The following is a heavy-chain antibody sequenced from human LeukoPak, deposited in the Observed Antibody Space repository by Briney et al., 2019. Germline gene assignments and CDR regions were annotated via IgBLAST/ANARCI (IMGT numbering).Heavy chain of an antibody. CDR3: ARDKGYSYGYDY. CDR1: GFTFSSYS. Sequence: GGSLRLSCAASGFTFSSYSMNWVRQAPGKGLEWVSSISSSSSYIYYADSVKGRFTISRDNAKNSLFLQMNSLRAEDTAVYYCARDKGYSYGYDYWGQGTLVTVSS. J-gene: IGHJ4*02. CDR2: ISSSSSYI. V-gene: IGHV3-21*01. D-gene: IGHD5-18*01.